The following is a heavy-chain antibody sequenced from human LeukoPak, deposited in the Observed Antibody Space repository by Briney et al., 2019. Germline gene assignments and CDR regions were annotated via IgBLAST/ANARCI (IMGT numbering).Heavy chain of an antibody. V-gene: IGHV3-74*01. J-gene: IGHJ3*02. Sequence: PGGSLRLPCAASGCSFINYWMHWVRQAPREGRLWVSRIYSDGSSTAYADSVKGRFTISRDNAKNTLYLQMNSLRAEDTAVYYCARGADDFDIWGQGTMVTVSS. CDR1: GCSFINYW. CDR2: IYSDGSST. CDR3: ARGADDFDI.